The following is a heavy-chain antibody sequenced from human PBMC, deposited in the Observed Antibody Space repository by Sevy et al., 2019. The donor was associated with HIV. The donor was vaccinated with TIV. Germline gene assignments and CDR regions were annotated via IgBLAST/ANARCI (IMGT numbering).Heavy chain of an antibody. CDR1: GFTFSSYA. D-gene: IGHD2-2*01. CDR3: AKGSTSSSEVGYFDY. J-gene: IGHJ4*02. CDR2: ISGNGGYI. V-gene: IGHV3-23*01. Sequence: GGSLRLSCAASGFTFSSYAMSWVRQAPGKGLEWVSVISGNGGYIYYADSVKGRFTISRDKSKNTLYLQMDSLRAEDTAVYYCAKGSTSSSEVGYFDYWGQGTLVTVSS.